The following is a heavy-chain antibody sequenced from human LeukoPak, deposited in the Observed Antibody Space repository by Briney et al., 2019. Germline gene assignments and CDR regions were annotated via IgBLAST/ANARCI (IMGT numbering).Heavy chain of an antibody. CDR1: GFTFSSYS. J-gene: IGHJ3*02. CDR2: ISSSSSYI. D-gene: IGHD2-21*02. CDR3: ARGGDWVAFDI. Sequence: TAGGSLRLSCAASGFTFSSYSMNWVRQAPGKGLEWLSSISSSSSYIYYADSVKGRFTISRDNDKTSLYLQMNRLRAEDTAVYYCARGGDWVAFDIWGQGTMVTVSS. V-gene: IGHV3-21*01.